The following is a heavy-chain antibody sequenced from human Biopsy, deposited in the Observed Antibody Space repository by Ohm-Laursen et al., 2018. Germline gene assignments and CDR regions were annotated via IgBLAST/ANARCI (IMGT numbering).Heavy chain of an antibody. CDR3: ARGIVEVPTSTRWFDP. D-gene: IGHD2-2*01. V-gene: IGHV3-74*03. CDR2: ISSDGSTT. Sequence: GSLRLSCAASGFTFSWFWMNWVRQAPGRGLVWVSRISSDGSTTEYADFVKGRFTISRDNAKSTLYLQMNGLTAEDAAVYYCARGIVEVPTSTRWFDPWGQGTLVSVSS. J-gene: IGHJ5*02. CDR1: GFTFSWFW.